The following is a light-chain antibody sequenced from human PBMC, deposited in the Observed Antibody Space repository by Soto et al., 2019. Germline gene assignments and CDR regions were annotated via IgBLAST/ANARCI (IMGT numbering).Light chain of an antibody. CDR3: SSYTSSSLYV. Sequence: QSALTQPASVSGSPGQSITISCTGTSSDVGGYNYVSWYQQHPGKAPKLMIYEVSNRPSGVSNRFSGSKSGNTASLTISGLQAEDEADYYYSSYTSSSLYVFGTGTKVTGL. V-gene: IGLV2-14*01. J-gene: IGLJ1*01. CDR2: EVS. CDR1: SSDVGGYNY.